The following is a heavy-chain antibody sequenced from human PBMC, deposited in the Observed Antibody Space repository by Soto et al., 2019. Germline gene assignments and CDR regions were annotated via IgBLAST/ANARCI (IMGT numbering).Heavy chain of an antibody. CDR3: ARGSSIFGVRVVGGLSYFDY. J-gene: IGHJ4*02. V-gene: IGHV4-30-2*01. CDR1: GGSISSGGYS. Sequence: SETLSLTCAVSGGSISSGGYSWSWIRQPPGKGLEWIGYIYHSGSTYYNPSLKSRVTISVDRSKNQFSLKLSSVTAADTAVYYCARGSSIFGVRVVGGLSYFDYWGQGTLVTVSS. CDR2: IYHSGST. D-gene: IGHD3-3*01.